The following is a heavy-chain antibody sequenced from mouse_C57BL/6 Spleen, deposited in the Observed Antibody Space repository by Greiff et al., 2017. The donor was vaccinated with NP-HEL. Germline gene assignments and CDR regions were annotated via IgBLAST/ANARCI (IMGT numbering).Heavy chain of an antibody. CDR2: IHPNSGST. J-gene: IGHJ1*03. V-gene: IGHV1-64*01. CDR3: ARSGTTVVNWYFGV. Sequence: QVQLQQPGAELVKPGASVKLSCKASGYTFTSYWMHWVKQRPGQGLEWIGMIHPNSGSTNYNEKFKSKATLTVDKSSSTAYMQLSSLTSEDSAVYYCARSGTTVVNWYFGVWGTGTTVTVSS. D-gene: IGHD1-1*01. CDR1: GYTFTSYW.